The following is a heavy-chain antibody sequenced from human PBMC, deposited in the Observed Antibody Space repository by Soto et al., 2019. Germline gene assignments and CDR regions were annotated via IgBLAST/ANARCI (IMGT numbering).Heavy chain of an antibody. CDR3: ARGGSVGRGDKNWFDP. J-gene: IGHJ5*02. CDR2: IIPIFGTA. Sequence: QVQLVQSGAEVKKPGSSVKVSCKASGGTFSSYAISWVRQAPGQGLEWMGGIIPIFGTANYAQKFQGRVTITADESTSTAYMELSILRSEDTAVYYCARGGSVGRGDKNWFDPWGQGTLVTVSS. CDR1: GGTFSSYA. V-gene: IGHV1-69*01. D-gene: IGHD2-15*01.